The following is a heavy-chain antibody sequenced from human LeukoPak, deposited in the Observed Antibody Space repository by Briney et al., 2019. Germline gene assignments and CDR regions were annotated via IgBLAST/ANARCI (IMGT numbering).Heavy chain of an antibody. V-gene: IGHV1-8*01. CDR3: ARGRYYDYIWGSYRERGIFDY. D-gene: IGHD3-16*01. Sequence: ASVKVSCKASVYTFTSYDINWVRQATGQGLEWMGWMNPNSGNTGYAQKFQGRVTMTRNTSISTAYMELSSLRSEDTAVYYCARGRYYDYIWGSYRERGIFDYWGQGTLVTVSS. J-gene: IGHJ4*02. CDR1: VYTFTSYD. CDR2: MNPNSGNT.